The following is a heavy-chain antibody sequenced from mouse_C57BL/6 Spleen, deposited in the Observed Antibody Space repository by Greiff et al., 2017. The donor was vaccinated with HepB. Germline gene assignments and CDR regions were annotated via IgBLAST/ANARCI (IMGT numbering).Heavy chain of an antibody. D-gene: IGHD2-4*01. CDR3: ARRGDDYDAGYFDV. CDR2: IWTGGGT. J-gene: IGHJ1*03. V-gene: IGHV2-9-1*01. CDR1: GFSLTSYA. Sequence: VHLVESGPGLVAPSQSLSITCTVSGFSLTSYAISWVRQPPGKGLEWLGVIWTGGGTNYNSALKSRLSISKDNSKSQVFLKMNSLQTDDTARYYCARRGDDYDAGYFDVWGTGTTVTVSS.